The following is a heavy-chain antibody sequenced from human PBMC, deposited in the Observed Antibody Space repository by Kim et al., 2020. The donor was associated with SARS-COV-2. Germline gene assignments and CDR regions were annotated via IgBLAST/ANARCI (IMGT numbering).Heavy chain of an antibody. CDR1: GYTLTELS. D-gene: IGHD1-26*01. V-gene: IGHV1-24*01. CDR3: ATAMVVGAKYAFDI. CDR2: FDPEDGET. J-gene: IGHJ3*02. Sequence: ASVKVSCKVSGYTLTELSMHWVRQAPGKGLEWMGGFDPEDGETIYAQKFQGRVTMTEDTSTDTAYMELSSLRSEDTAVYYCATAMVVGAKYAFDIWGQGKMVTVSS.